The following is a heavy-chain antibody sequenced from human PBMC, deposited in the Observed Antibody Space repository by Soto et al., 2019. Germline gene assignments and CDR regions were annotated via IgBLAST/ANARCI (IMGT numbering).Heavy chain of an antibody. CDR3: TTDSYSSAITVRFDY. J-gene: IGHJ4*01. V-gene: IGHV3-15*07. CDR1: GLIFNQAW. CDR2: IKSRTDGGTS. D-gene: IGHD1-26*01. Sequence: GGSLRLSCAASGLIFNQAWRNWVHQAPGKGLEWVGRIKSRTDGGTSDYGAPAKGRFAISRDDSRNIVYMQMNSLKIEDTGVYYCTTDSYSSAITVRFDYWRHGTLVTVSS.